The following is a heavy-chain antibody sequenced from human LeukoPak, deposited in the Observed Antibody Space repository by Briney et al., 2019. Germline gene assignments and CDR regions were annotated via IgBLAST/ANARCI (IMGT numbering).Heavy chain of an antibody. D-gene: IGHD2-15*01. J-gene: IGHJ5*02. Sequence: GSLTLSCAASGFTFRIYTMNWVRQAPGKGLEWVSSITGSGTYIYYADSVKGRFTISRDNAKDLLYLQMDSLRAEDTSFYFCARARTGGTWSFDPWGQGTLVTVSS. CDR2: ITGSGTYI. CDR3: ARARTGGTWSFDP. CDR1: GFTFRIYT. V-gene: IGHV3-21*04.